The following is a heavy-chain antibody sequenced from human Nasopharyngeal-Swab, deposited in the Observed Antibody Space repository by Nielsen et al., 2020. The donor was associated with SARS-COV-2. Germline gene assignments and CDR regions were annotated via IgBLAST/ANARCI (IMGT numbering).Heavy chain of an antibody. J-gene: IGHJ4*02. CDR3: ARVLGRGVSNYDFGY. D-gene: IGHD5-24*01. Sequence: ASVKVSCKPSGYTFTTFAINWVRQAPGQGLEWMGWISTNTGNPTYAQGFTGRFVFSLDISVSTAYLPISSLKAEDTAVYYCARVLGRGVSNYDFGYWGQGTLVTVSS. CDR2: ISTNTGNP. CDR1: GYTFTTFA. V-gene: IGHV7-4-1*02.